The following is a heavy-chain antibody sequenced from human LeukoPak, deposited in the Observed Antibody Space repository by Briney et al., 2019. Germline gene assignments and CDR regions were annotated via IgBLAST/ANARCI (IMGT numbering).Heavy chain of an antibody. D-gene: IGHD3-22*01. CDR2: IYYSGST. CDR3: AASRYDSSGYYLPPFDY. J-gene: IGHJ4*02. CDR1: GGSISSGGYY. Sequence: SETLSLTCTVSGGSISSGGYYWSWIRQHPGKGLEWIGYIYYSGSTYYNPSLKSRVTISVDTSKNQFFLKLSSVTAADTAVYYCAASRYDSSGYYLPPFDYWGQGTLVTVSS. V-gene: IGHV4-31*03.